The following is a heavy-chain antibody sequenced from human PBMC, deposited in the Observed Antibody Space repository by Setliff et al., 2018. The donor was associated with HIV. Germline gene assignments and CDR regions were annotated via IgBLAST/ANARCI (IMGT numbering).Heavy chain of an antibody. CDR3: GRWVYNSAWSLDY. J-gene: IGHJ4*02. Sequence: KASETLSLTCTVSGGSISTTSYYWAWIRQPPGKGLEWIGSVFYSGSAYYNASLKSRVTISVDTSKNQFSLNLNSVTAADTAMYYCGRWVYNSAWSLDYWGQGTLVTVSS. CDR2: VFYSGSA. D-gene: IGHD6-19*01. CDR1: GGSISTTSYY. V-gene: IGHV4-39*01.